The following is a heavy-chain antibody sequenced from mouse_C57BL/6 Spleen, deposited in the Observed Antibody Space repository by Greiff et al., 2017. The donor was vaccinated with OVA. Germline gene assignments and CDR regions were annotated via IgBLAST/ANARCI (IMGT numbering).Heavy chain of an antibody. CDR3: ARDGGRDAMDY. V-gene: IGHV5-4*01. CDR1: GFTFSSYA. CDR2: ISDGGSYT. Sequence: DVMLVESGGGLVKPGGSLKLSCAASGFTFSSYAMSWVRQTPEKRLEWVATISDGGSYTYYPDNVKGRFTISRDNAKNNLYLQMSHLKSEDTAMYYCARDGGRDAMDYWGQGTSVTVSS. D-gene: IGHD1-1*02. J-gene: IGHJ4*01.